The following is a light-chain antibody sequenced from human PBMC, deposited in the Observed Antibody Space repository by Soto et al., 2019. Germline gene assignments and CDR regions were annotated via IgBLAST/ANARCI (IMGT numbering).Light chain of an antibody. CDR2: GAS. CDR3: QQYNNWPPWT. V-gene: IGKV3-15*01. CDR1: QSVSSN. Sequence: EIVLTQSPGTLSLSPGERATLSCRASQSVSSNLAWYQQKPGQASRLLIYGASTRATGIPARFSGSGSGTEFTLTISSLQSEDFAVYYCQQYNNWPPWTFGQGTKVDI. J-gene: IGKJ1*01.